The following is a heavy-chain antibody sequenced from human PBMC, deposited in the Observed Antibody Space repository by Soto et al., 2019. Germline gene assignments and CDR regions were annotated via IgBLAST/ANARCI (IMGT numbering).Heavy chain of an antibody. CDR1: GFTFSSYA. CDR2: ISGSGGST. D-gene: IGHD3-9*01. Sequence: GSLRLSCAASGFTFSSYAMSWVRQAPGKGLEWVSAISGSGGSTYYADSVKGRFTISRDNSKNTLYLQMNSLRAEDTAVYYCAKDSDYDILTGYLDYWGQGTLVTVSS. J-gene: IGHJ4*02. CDR3: AKDSDYDILTGYLDY. V-gene: IGHV3-23*01.